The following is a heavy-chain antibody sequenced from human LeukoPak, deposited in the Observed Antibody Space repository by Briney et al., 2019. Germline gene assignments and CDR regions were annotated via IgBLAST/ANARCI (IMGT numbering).Heavy chain of an antibody. J-gene: IGHJ4*02. D-gene: IGHD3-10*01. CDR3: AREDYGSGRTTDY. Sequence: SETLSLTCTVSGGSISSGGYYWSWIRQHPGKGLEWIGYIYYSGSTYYNPSLKSRVTISVDTSKNQFSLKLSSVTAADTAVYYCAREDYGSGRTTDYWGQGTLVTVSS. CDR2: IYYSGST. V-gene: IGHV4-31*03. CDR1: GGSISSGGYY.